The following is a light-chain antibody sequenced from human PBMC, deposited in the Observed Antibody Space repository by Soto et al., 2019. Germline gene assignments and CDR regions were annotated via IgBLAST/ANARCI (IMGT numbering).Light chain of an antibody. CDR1: QTISSW. J-gene: IGKJ1*01. CDR3: QQYYSYPLT. Sequence: DIQMTQSPSTLSGSVGDRVTITCRASQTISSWLAWYQQKPGKAPKLLIYKASTLKSGVPSRFSGSGSGTEFTLTISSLQPEDFGTYYCQQYYSYPLTFGQGTKVDIK. V-gene: IGKV1-5*03. CDR2: KAS.